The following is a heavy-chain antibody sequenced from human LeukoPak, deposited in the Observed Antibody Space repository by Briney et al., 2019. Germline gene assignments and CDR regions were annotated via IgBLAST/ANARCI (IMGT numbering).Heavy chain of an antibody. CDR1: GFTFSNYE. CDR3: ARSPKDATAP. Sequence: GGSLRLSCVASGFTFSNYEMNWVRQAPGKGLECVSYISSSGNAIHYADSVKGRFTISRDNAKNSVYLQMSSLRAEDTAVYYCARSPKDATAPWGQGTLVTVSS. V-gene: IGHV3-48*03. CDR2: ISSSGNAI. D-gene: IGHD2-15*01. J-gene: IGHJ5*02.